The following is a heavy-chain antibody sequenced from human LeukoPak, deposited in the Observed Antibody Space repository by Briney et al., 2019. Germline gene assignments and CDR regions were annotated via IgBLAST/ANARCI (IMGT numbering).Heavy chain of an antibody. CDR3: ARDRGPWGITYYGMDV. V-gene: IGHV4-59*01. D-gene: IGHD3-16*01. J-gene: IGHJ6*02. Sequence: SETLSLTCTVSGGSISSYYWSCIRQPPGKGLEWIGYIYYSGSTNYNPSLKSRVTISVDTSKHQFSLKLSSVTAADTAVYYCARDRGPWGITYYGMDVWGQGTTVTVSS. CDR2: IYYSGST. CDR1: GGSISSYY.